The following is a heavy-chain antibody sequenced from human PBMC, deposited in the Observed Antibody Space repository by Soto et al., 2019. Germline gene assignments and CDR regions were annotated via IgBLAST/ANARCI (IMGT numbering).Heavy chain of an antibody. CDR1: GFTFGNYG. CDR2: ILYDGSDK. Sequence: QVQLVESGGGVVQPGRSLRLSCAASGFTFGNYGMHWVRQPTGKGLEWMSSILYDGSDKYYADSVKGRFTISRDGSKNTLYLQTDSLRPEDTAVYYCAKWGEVSHNPGGNYYYGMDVWGQGTTVTVSS. D-gene: IGHD3-16*01. V-gene: IGHV3-30*18. CDR3: AKWGEVSHNPGGNYYYGMDV. J-gene: IGHJ6*02.